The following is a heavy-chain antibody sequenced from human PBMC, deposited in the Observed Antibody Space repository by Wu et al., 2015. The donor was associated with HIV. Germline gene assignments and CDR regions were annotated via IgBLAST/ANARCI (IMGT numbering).Heavy chain of an antibody. CDR1: GGTFSSYA. D-gene: IGHD5-24*01. CDR3: ARVGRRRDGYNFYYFDY. J-gene: IGHJ4*02. Sequence: QVQLVQSGAEVKKPGSSVKVSCKASGGTFSSYAISWVRQAPGQGLEWMGRIIPIFGTANYAQKFQGTVTITADESTTTAYMELSSLRSEDTAVCYCARVGRRRDGYNFYYFDYWGQGTLVTVSS. CDR2: IIPIFGTA. V-gene: IGHV1-69*13.